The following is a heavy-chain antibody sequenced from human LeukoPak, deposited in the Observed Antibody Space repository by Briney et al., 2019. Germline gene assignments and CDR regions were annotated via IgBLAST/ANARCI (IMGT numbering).Heavy chain of an antibody. Sequence: PSETLSLTCAVYGGSFSGYYWGWIRQPPGKGLEWIGSIYYSGSTYYNPSLKSRVTISVDTSKNQFSLKLSSVTAADTAVYYCASRPCAVPAARDAFDIWGQGTMVTVSS. V-gene: IGHV4-39*01. D-gene: IGHD2-2*01. CDR1: GGSFSGYY. J-gene: IGHJ3*02. CDR3: ASRPCAVPAARDAFDI. CDR2: IYYSGST.